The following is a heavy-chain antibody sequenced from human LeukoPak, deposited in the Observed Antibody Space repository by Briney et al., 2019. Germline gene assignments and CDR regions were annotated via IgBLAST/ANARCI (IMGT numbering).Heavy chain of an antibody. Sequence: EPGGSLRLSCAASGFTFSSYGMHWVRQAPGKGLEWVAFIRYDGSNKYYADSVKGRFTISRDDSKNTLYLQMNSLRAEDTAVYYCAKDGVLWLGDYYFDYWGQGTLVTVSS. V-gene: IGHV3-30*02. D-gene: IGHD3-10*01. CDR1: GFTFSSYG. J-gene: IGHJ4*02. CDR3: AKDGVLWLGDYYFDY. CDR2: IRYDGSNK.